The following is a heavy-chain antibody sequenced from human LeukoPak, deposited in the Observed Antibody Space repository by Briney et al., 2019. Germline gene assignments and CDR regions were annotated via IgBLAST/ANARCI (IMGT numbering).Heavy chain of an antibody. J-gene: IGHJ3*02. D-gene: IGHD6-6*01. Sequence: PSETLSLTCTVSGCSISSYYWSWIRQPPGKGLKWIGYIYYSGSTNYNPSLKSRVIISVDTSKNQFSLTLSSVTAADTAVYYCARDRSSAGHAFDIWGQGTMVTVSS. CDR1: GCSISSYY. CDR2: IYYSGST. V-gene: IGHV4-59*01. CDR3: ARDRSSAGHAFDI.